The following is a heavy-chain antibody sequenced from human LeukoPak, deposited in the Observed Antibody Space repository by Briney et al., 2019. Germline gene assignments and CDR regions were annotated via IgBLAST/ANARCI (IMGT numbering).Heavy chain of an antibody. CDR2: ISSSSSYI. D-gene: IGHD3-9*01. CDR1: GFTFSSYS. Sequence: GGSLRLSCAASGFTFSSYSMNWGRQAPGKGLEWVSSISSSSSYIYYADSVKGRFTISRDNAKNSLYLQMNSLRAEDTAVYYCARKRDILTGYNDYWGQGTLVTVSS. J-gene: IGHJ4*02. V-gene: IGHV3-21*01. CDR3: ARKRDILTGYNDY.